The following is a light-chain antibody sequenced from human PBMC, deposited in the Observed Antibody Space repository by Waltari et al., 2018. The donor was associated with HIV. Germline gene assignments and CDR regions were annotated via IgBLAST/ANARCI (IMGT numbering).Light chain of an antibody. J-gene: IGLJ3*02. CDR1: SRYAGGYNY. CDR2: DVS. CDR3: SSYTSSSTWV. V-gene: IGLV2-14*03. Sequence: QSALTQPASVSGSPGQSITISCTGTSRYAGGYNYVSWYQQHPGKAPKLMIYDVSNRPSGVSNRFSGSKSGNTASLTISGLQAEDEADYYCSSYTSSSTWVFGGGTKLTVL.